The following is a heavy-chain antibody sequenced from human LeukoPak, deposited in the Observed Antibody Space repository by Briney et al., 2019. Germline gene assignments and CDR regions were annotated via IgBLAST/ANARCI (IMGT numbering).Heavy chain of an antibody. J-gene: IGHJ6*03. D-gene: IGHD3-10*01. CDR1: GGSISSYY. V-gene: IGHV4-59*01. CDR2: NSDTGNT. CDR3: ARGVTMVQGYYYYMDV. Sequence: TSETLSLTCTVSGGSISSYYWSWIRQPPGKGLEWIGYNSDTGNTNSNPSLKSRVTMSVDTSKDQFSLKLSSVTAADTAVYSCARGVTMVQGYYYYMDVWGKGTTVTVSS.